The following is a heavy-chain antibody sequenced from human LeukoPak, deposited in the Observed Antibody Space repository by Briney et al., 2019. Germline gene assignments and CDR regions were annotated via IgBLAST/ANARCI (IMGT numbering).Heavy chain of an antibody. CDR1: GFTFSSSA. V-gene: IGHV3-21*01. Sequence: GGSLRLSCAASGFTFSSSAMNWVRQAPGKGLEWVSSISSSSSYIDYADSVMGRFAISRDNAKSSLYLQMNSLRAEDTAVYYCSRDHTSGSYSFDYWGQGTLVTVSS. J-gene: IGHJ4*02. CDR2: ISSSSSYI. D-gene: IGHD3-22*01. CDR3: SRDHTSGSYSFDY.